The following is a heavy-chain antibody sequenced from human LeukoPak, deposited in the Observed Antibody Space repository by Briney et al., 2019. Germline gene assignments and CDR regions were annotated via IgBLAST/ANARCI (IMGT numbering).Heavy chain of an antibody. V-gene: IGHV1-69*13. Sequence: ASVKVSCKASGGTFSSYAISWVRQAPGQGLEWMGGIIPIFGTANYAQKFQGRVTITADESTSTAYMELSSLRSEDTAVCYCARTNCSGGSCYYYGMDVWGQGTTVTVSS. CDR2: IIPIFGTA. CDR1: GGTFSSYA. J-gene: IGHJ6*02. D-gene: IGHD2-15*01. CDR3: ARTNCSGGSCYYYGMDV.